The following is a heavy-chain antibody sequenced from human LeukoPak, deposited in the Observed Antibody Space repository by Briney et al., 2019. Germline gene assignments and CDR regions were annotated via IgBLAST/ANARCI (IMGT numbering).Heavy chain of an antibody. V-gene: IGHV3-23*01. D-gene: IGHD6-13*01. J-gene: IGHJ4*02. CDR3: AKPPWRGEAGTFDY. CDR1: GFTFSSYA. CDR2: ISNSDNKP. Sequence: PGGSLRLSCAASGFTFSSYAMSWVRQAPGKGLEWVSTISNSDNKPYYADSVKGRFTISRDNSKNTLYLQMNSLRAEDTAVYYCAKPPWRGEAGTFDYWGQGTLVTVSS.